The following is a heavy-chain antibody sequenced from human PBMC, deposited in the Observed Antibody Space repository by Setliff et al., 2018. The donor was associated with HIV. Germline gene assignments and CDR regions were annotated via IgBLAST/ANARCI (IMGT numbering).Heavy chain of an antibody. J-gene: IGHJ5*02. CDR1: GYTFINYA. CDR2: INTNSGSP. Sequence: GASVKVSCKASGYTFINYAMNWVRQAPGQGLEWMGWINTNSGSPTYAQAFTGRFVFSVDTSVTTAYSQISSLKAEDTAIYYCARALYGDYGGDVNWMDPWGQGTLVTVSS. CDR3: ARALYGDYGGDVNWMDP. V-gene: IGHV7-4-1*02. D-gene: IGHD4-17*01.